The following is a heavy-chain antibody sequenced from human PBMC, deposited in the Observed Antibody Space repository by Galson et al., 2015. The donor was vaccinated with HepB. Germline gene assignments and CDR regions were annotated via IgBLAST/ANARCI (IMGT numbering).Heavy chain of an antibody. Sequence: SVKVSCKASGYTFTSYYMNWVRQVPGQGLEWVGIINPGGGSTTYAQKLQGRVTMTKDTSTSTAYMELSSLTSEDTGVYYCARALLYGGLDYWGQGTLVTVSS. CDR3: ARALLYGGLDY. D-gene: IGHD4-23*01. CDR1: GYTFTSYY. V-gene: IGHV1-46*04. CDR2: INPGGGST. J-gene: IGHJ4*02.